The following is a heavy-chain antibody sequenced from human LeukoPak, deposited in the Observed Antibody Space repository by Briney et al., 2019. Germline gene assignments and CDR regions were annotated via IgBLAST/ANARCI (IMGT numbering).Heavy chain of an antibody. CDR3: ARGVVVVAATSPYFDF. D-gene: IGHD2-15*01. CDR1: GFTVSSNY. Sequence: GGSLRLSCAVAGFTVSSNYMTWVRQAPGKGLEWVSIIYTGGHTYYADSVKARFIISRGTSQNTLYLQMNTLRVEDTAVYYCARGVVVVAATSPYFDFWGQGTLVTVSS. CDR2: IYTGGHT. V-gene: IGHV3-66*01. J-gene: IGHJ4*02.